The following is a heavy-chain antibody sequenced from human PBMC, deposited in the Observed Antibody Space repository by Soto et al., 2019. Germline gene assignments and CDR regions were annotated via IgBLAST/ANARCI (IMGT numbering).Heavy chain of an antibody. D-gene: IGHD2-15*01. CDR1: GYTFTSYG. CDR3: ASGTPYFSGGSCYSLGAFGS. J-gene: IGHJ3*02. V-gene: IGHV1-18*01. CDR2: ISAYNGNT. Sequence: ASVKVSCKASGYTFTSYGISWVRQAPGQGLEWVGWISAYNGNTNYAQKLQGRVTMTTDTSTSTAYMELRSLRSDDTAVYYCASGTPYFSGGSCYSLGAFGSWGQGTMDTVSS.